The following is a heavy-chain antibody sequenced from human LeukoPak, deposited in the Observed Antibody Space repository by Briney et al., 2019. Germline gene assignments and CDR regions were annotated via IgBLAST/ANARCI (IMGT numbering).Heavy chain of an antibody. J-gene: IGHJ3*02. D-gene: IGHD1-26*01. V-gene: IGHV3-30*02. Sequence: GGSLGPSCAASGFTFSNYGMHWVRQAPGKGLEWVASIRYDGFNKYYADSLKGRFTISRDNSKNTLYLQMNSLRAEDTAVYYCAKKTIVGATVDAFDIWGQGTMVIVSS. CDR2: IRYDGFNK. CDR3: AKKTIVGATVDAFDI. CDR1: GFTFSNYG.